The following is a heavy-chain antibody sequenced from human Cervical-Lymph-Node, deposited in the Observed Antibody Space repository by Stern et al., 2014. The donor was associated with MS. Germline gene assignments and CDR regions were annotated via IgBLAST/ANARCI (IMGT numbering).Heavy chain of an antibody. J-gene: IGHJ6*02. V-gene: IGHV1-46*01. CDR2: VNANGGSA. CDR3: ATLYDSSGNYGMEV. Sequence: DQLVQSVAQVKKPGASVKVSCKGSGYTFIRYYIQWVRQAPGQGLEWMGIVNANGGSARYAQKFQGRVTMASDTSTSTVSMELSSLRSEDTAVYYCATLYDSSGNYGMEVWGQGTTVIVSS. D-gene: IGHD5/OR15-5a*01. CDR1: GYTFIRYY.